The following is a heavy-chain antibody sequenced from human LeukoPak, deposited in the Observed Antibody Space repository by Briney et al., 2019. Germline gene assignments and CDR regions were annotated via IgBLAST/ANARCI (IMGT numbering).Heavy chain of an antibody. CDR3: ARADYDILTGYYDRFDY. Sequence: ASVKVSCKASVYTFTSHGISWVRQAPGQGLEWLGWINCYNGNTNYAQNFKGRVTMTTDTSTSPGYMELRSLRPDDTAVHYCARADYDILTGYYDRFDYWGQGILVTVSS. V-gene: IGHV1-18*04. J-gene: IGHJ4*02. D-gene: IGHD3-9*01. CDR1: VYTFTSHG. CDR2: INCYNGNT.